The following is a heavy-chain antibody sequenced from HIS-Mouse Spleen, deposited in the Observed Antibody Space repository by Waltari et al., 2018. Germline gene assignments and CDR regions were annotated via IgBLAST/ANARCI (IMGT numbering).Heavy chain of an antibody. CDR3: ASLLTGDWYFDL. V-gene: IGHV3-30*04. D-gene: IGHD7-27*01. CDR2: LSDDGSNK. Sequence: QVQLVESGGGVVQPGRSLRLSCAASGFTFSSYAMHWVRQAPGKGVEWVAVLSDDGSNKYYADSVKGRFTISRYNSKNTLYLQMNSLRAEDTAVYYCASLLTGDWYFDLWGRGTLVTVSS. CDR1: GFTFSSYA. J-gene: IGHJ2*01.